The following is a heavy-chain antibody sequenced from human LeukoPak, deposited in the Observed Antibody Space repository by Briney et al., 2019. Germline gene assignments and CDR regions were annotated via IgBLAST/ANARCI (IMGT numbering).Heavy chain of an antibody. V-gene: IGHV4-59*01. CDR2: ITYSGST. D-gene: IGHD6-19*01. Sequence: SETLSLTCTVSGGSISNYFWSWIRQPPGKGLEWIGFITYSGSTDHNPSLKSRVTISVDASKNQFSLKLTSVTAADTAVYYCVRHTTSGWYQVVYWGQGTLVTVSS. J-gene: IGHJ4*02. CDR1: GGSISNYF. CDR3: VRHTTSGWYQVVY.